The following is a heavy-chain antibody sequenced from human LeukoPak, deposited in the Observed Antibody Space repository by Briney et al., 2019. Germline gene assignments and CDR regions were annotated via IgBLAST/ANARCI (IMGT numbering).Heavy chain of an antibody. Sequence: ASVRVSCKVSGSSLGVLSMHWVRQVSGKGLEWMGGFDPEDGETIYAQKFQGRVTMTEDTSTDTAYMELSSLRSEDTAVYYCATDLLGVFNYFDYWGQGTLVTVSS. V-gene: IGHV1-24*01. CDR1: GSSLGVLS. CDR2: FDPEDGET. CDR3: ATDLLGVFNYFDY. J-gene: IGHJ4*02. D-gene: IGHD1-26*01.